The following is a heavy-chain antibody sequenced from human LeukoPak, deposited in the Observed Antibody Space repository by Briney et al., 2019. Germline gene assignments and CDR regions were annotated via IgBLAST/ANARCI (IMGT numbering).Heavy chain of an antibody. J-gene: IGHJ4*02. V-gene: IGHV3-23*01. CDR2: ISSSGGTT. D-gene: IGHD4-17*01. CDR1: GFTFSTYA. CDR3: AKDHYGDYRGHDY. Sequence: PGGSLRLSCAASGFTFSTYAVNWVRQAPGKGLEWVSAISSSGGTTYYADSVKGRFSISRDNSKNTLYLRMNSLRAEDTAVYYCAKDHYGDYRGHDYWGQGTLVTVSS.